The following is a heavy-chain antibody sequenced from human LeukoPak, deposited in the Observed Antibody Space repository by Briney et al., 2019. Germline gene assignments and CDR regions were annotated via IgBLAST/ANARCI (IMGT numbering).Heavy chain of an antibody. D-gene: IGHD6-13*01. CDR1: GFTFSSYE. Sequence: PGGSLRLSCVASGFTFSSYEMNWVRQAPGKGLEWVSYISSSGSTIYYADSVKGRFTISRDNSKNTLYLQMNSLRADDTAVYYCARQGVTAAENNYFYYYMDFWGKGTTVTVSS. V-gene: IGHV3-48*03. CDR2: ISSSGSTI. CDR3: ARQGVTAAENNYFYYYMDF. J-gene: IGHJ6*03.